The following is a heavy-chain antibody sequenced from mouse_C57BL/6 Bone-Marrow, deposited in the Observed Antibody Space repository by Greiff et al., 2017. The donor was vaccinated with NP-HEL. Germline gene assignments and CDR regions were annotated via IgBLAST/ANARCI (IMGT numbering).Heavy chain of an antibody. V-gene: IGHV3-6*01. J-gene: IGHJ3*01. D-gene: IGHD1-1*01. CDR3: ARGDYGSSPSFAY. CDR1: GYSITSGYY. CDR2: ISYDGSN. Sequence: DVKLQESGPGLVKPSQSLSLTCSVTGYSITSGYYWNWIRQFPGNKLEWMGYISYDGSNNYNPSLKKRISITRDTSKNQFFLKLNSVTTEDTATYYCARGDYGSSPSFAYWGQGTLVTVSA.